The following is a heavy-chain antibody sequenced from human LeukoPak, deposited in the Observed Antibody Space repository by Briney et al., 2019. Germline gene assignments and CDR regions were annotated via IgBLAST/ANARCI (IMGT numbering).Heavy chain of an antibody. D-gene: IGHD6-19*01. CDR1: GYTFTSYA. Sequence: ASVKVSCKASGYTFTSYAISWVRQATGQGLEWMGSMNPNIGNTGYAQKFQGRVTMTRNTSISTAYMELSSLRTEDTAVYYCASLAGVREWLVRGDFDYWGQGTLVTVSS. V-gene: IGHV1-8*01. CDR3: ASLAGVREWLVRGDFDY. CDR2: MNPNIGNT. J-gene: IGHJ4*02.